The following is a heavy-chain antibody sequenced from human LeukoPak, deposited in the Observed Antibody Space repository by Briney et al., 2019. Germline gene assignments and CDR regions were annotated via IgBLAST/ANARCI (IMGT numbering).Heavy chain of an antibody. Sequence: GASVKVSCKASGYTFTSYDINWVRQATGQGLEWMGWMNANSGDTGYAQNFQGRVTMTRNTSISTAYMELSSLRYEDTAIYYCARGGTYLPFGYWGQGTLVTVSS. CDR3: ARGGTYLPFGY. D-gene: IGHD3-10*01. CDR1: GYTFTSYD. V-gene: IGHV1-8*01. CDR2: MNANSGDT. J-gene: IGHJ4*02.